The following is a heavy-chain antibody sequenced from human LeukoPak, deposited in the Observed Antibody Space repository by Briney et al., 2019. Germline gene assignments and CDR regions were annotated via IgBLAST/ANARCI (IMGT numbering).Heavy chain of an antibody. Sequence: GESLKISCKGSGYRFTSYWIGWVRQMPGKGLEWMGIIYPGDSDTRYSPSFQGQVTISADKSISTAYLQWSSLKASDTAMYYCARISGENYYDSSGYPDYWGQGTLVTVSS. D-gene: IGHD3-22*01. CDR3: ARISGENYYDSSGYPDY. CDR2: IYPGDSDT. V-gene: IGHV5-51*01. J-gene: IGHJ4*02. CDR1: GYRFTSYW.